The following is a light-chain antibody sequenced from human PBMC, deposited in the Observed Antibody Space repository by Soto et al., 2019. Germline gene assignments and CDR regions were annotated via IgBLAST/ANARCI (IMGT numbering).Light chain of an antibody. CDR1: QSISSY. J-gene: IGKJ2*01. CDR3: QQSYSSPPYT. V-gene: IGKV1-39*01. Sequence: DIQMTQSPSSLSASVGDRVTITCRASQSISSYLNWYQQKPGKAPKLLIYAASSLQSGVPSRFSGSGYGTDFTLTITSLQTEEYAIYYCQQSYSSPPYTFGQATKLEIK. CDR2: AAS.